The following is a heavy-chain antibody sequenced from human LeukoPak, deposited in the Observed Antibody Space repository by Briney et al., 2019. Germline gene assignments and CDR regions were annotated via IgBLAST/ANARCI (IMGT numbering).Heavy chain of an antibody. CDR1: GFTFSSYA. Sequence: GGSLRLSCAASGFTFSSYAMSWVRQAPGKGLEWVSAISGSGGSTHYADSVKGRFTISRDNSKNTLYLQMNSLRAEDTAVYYCAKHDYGDYRVNWFDPWGQGTLVTVSS. D-gene: IGHD4-17*01. CDR2: ISGSGGST. J-gene: IGHJ5*02. CDR3: AKHDYGDYRVNWFDP. V-gene: IGHV3-23*01.